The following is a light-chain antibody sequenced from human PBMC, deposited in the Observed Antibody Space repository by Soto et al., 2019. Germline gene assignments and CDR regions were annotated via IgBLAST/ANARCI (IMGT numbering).Light chain of an antibody. CDR2: GAS. J-gene: IGKJ1*01. V-gene: IGKV3-20*01. Sequence: EIVLTQSPGTLSLSPGERATLSCRASQSVSSSFLAWYQQKPGQAPRLLIFGASSRATGIPDRFSGSGSGTDFTLTISRLEPEDFAVYYCHQYDSSPPWTFGHGTKVEIK. CDR1: QSVSSSF. CDR3: HQYDSSPPWT.